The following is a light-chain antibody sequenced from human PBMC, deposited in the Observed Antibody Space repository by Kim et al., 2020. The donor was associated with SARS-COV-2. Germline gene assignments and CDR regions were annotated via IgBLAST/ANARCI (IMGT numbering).Light chain of an antibody. J-gene: IGLJ3*02. CDR1: SGYSNYK. CDR2: VGTGGIVG. V-gene: IGLV9-49*01. CDR3: GADHASGSNFVWV. Sequence: ELTQPPSASASLGASVTLTCTLSSGYSNYKVDWYQQRPGKGPRFVMRVGTGGIVGSKGDGIPDRFSVLGSGLNRYLTIKNIQVEDESDYHCGADHASGSNFVWVFGGGTQLTVL.